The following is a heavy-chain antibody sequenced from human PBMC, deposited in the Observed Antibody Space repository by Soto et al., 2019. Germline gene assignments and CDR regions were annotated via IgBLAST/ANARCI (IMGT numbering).Heavy chain of an antibody. CDR2: ISYDGSNK. CDR3: ARVVTMVRGVMSDAFDI. Sequence: QVQLVESGGGVVQPGRSLRLSCAGSGFTFSSYAMHWVRQAPGKGLEWEAVISYDGSNKYYADSVKGRFTISRDNSKNTLYLQMNSLRAEDTAVYYCARVVTMVRGVMSDAFDIWGQGTMVTVSS. D-gene: IGHD3-10*01. J-gene: IGHJ3*02. V-gene: IGHV3-30-3*01. CDR1: GFTFSSYA.